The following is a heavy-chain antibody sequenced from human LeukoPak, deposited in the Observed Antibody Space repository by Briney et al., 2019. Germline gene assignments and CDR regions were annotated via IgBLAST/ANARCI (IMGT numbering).Heavy chain of an antibody. Sequence: SETLSLTCAVYGESLNYYYWSWIRQFPGKGLEWIGDIFDGQTINYNPSLKSRVTISAATSSQQFSLNLKSVTAADTAVYFCASGAWATRLNSWAQGALVTVSS. D-gene: IGHD5-24*01. CDR1: GESLNYYY. J-gene: IGHJ4*02. CDR2: IFDGQTI. V-gene: IGHV4-34*12. CDR3: ASGAWATRLNS.